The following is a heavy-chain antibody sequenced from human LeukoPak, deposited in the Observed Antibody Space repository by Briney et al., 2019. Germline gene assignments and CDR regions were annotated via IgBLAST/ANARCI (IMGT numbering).Heavy chain of an antibody. CDR1: GGSISSSSYY. CDR3: ARSSSPLYYFDY. CDR2: IYYSGST. Sequence: SETLSLTCTVSGGSISSSSYYWGWIRQPPGKGLDWIGSIYYSGSTYYNPSLKSRVTISVDTSKNQFSLKLSSVTAADTAVYYCARSSSPLYYFDYWGQGTLVTVSS. V-gene: IGHV4-39*01. J-gene: IGHJ4*02.